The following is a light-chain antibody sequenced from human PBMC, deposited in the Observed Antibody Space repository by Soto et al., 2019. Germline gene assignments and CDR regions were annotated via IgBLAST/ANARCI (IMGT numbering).Light chain of an antibody. CDR2: GAS. J-gene: IGKJ1*01. CDR1: QSVSSN. CDR3: QQYNKWPPTWT. V-gene: IGKV3-15*01. Sequence: EVGRTQSPATHSISPGERATFSCRASQSVSSNLAWYQQKPGQAPRLLIYGASTRATGIPARFSGSGSGTEFTLTISSLQSEDFAVYYCQQYNKWPPTWTFGQGTKVDIK.